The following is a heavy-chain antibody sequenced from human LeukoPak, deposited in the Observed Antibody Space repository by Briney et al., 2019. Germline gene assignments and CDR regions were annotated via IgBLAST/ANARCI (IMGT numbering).Heavy chain of an antibody. Sequence: VASVKVSCKASGGTFSSYAISWVRQAPGQGLEWMGGIIPIFGTANYAQKFQGRVTITADESTSTAYMELSSLRSEDTAVYYCARDSYGYGSRSYWGQGTLVTVSS. J-gene: IGHJ4*02. V-gene: IGHV1-69*13. CDR2: IIPIFGTA. CDR1: GGTFSSYA. D-gene: IGHD5-18*01. CDR3: ARDSYGYGSRSY.